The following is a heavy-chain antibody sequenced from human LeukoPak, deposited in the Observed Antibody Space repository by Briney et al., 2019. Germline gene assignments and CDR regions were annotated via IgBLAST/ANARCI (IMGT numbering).Heavy chain of an antibody. J-gene: IGHJ6*04. V-gene: IGHV6-1*01. CDR2: TYYRSKWYN. CDR1: GDGVSSNRAA. CDR3: VRSTAGSGRPMDV. D-gene: IGHD3-10*01. Sequence: PSQTLSLTCAISGDGVSSNRAAWNWIRQSPSRGLEWLGRTYYRSKWYNEYAVSVKSRITIDPDTSKSQFSLQLSSVTPEDTAVYFCVRSTAGSGRPMDVWGKGTTVIVSS.